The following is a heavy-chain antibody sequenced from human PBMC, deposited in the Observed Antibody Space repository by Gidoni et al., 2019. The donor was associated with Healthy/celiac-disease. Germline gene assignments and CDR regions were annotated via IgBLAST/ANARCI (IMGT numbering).Heavy chain of an antibody. Sequence: EVQLLESGGGLVQPGGSLRLSCAASGFTFSSYAMSWVRQAPGKGLEWVSSISGSGGSTYYADSVKGRFTISRDNSKNTLYLQMNSLRAEDTAVYYCAKVGDYYDSSGYCDYWGQGTLVTVSS. CDR2: ISGSGGST. D-gene: IGHD3-22*01. J-gene: IGHJ4*02. CDR3: AKVGDYYDSSGYCDY. CDR1: GFTFSSYA. V-gene: IGHV3-23*01.